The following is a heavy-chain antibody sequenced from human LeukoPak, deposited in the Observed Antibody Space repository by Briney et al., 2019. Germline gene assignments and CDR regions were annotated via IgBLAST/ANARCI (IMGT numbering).Heavy chain of an antibody. D-gene: IGHD3-10*01. J-gene: IGHJ4*01. CDR1: GFIFNRYS. CDR3: ARSRAGRGVTFDF. CDR2: ISPSSSII. Sequence: TGGSLRLSCAASGFIFNRYSMNWVRQAPGKGLEWVSFISPSSSIIYYADSVKGRFTISRDDAKNSLYLQMNSLRDEDTAVYYCARSRAGRGVTFDFWGRGALVTVSS. V-gene: IGHV3-48*02.